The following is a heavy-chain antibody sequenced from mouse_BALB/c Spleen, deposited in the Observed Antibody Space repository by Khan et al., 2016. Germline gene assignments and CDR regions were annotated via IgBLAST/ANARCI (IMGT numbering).Heavy chain of an antibody. V-gene: IGHV1-69*02. D-gene: IGHD2-5*01. CDR3: ARYFYSNYYGMDY. Sequence: QVQLQQPGAELVKPGAPVKLSCKTSGYTFTSHWMNWVQQRPGRGLEWIGRIDPSDGETHYNQKFKDKATLTVDKSSSTAYIQLNSLTSEDSAVYYGARYFYSNYYGMDYWGQGTSVTVSS. CDR1: GYTFTSHW. J-gene: IGHJ4*01. CDR2: IDPSDGET.